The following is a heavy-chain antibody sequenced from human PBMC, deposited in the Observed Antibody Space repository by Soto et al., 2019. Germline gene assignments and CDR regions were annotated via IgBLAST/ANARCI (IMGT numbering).Heavy chain of an antibody. Sequence: ASVKVSCKASGGTFSSYAISWVRQAPGQGLEWMGGIIPIFGTANYAQKFRGRVTITADESTSTAYMELSSLRSEDTAVYYCARTNIVATINFDYWGQGTLVTVSS. CDR3: ARTNIVATINFDY. J-gene: IGHJ4*02. CDR2: IIPIFGTA. CDR1: GGTFSSYA. V-gene: IGHV1-69*13. D-gene: IGHD5-12*01.